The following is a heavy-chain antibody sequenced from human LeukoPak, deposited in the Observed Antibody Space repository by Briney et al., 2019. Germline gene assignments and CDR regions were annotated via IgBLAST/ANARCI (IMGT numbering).Heavy chain of an antibody. CDR1: GYTFTSYA. D-gene: IGHD1-7*01. V-gene: IGHV1-69*06. J-gene: IGHJ6*03. CDR3: ARGGWNYGDYYYYMDV. Sequence: SVKVSCKASGYTFTSYAMNWVRQAPGQGLEWMGGIIPIFGTANYAQKFQGRVTITADKSTSTAYMELSSLRSEDTAVYYCARGGWNYGDYYYYMDVWGKGTTVTVSS. CDR2: IIPIFGTA.